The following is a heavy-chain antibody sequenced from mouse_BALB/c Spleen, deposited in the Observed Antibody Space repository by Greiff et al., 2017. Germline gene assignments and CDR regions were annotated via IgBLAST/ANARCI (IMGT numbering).Heavy chain of an antibody. CDR1: GFTFSSFG. J-gene: IGHJ4*01. V-gene: IGHV5-17*02. CDR2: ISSGSSTI. Sequence: EVNVVESGGGLVQPGGSRKLSCAASGFTFSSFGMHWVRQAPEKGLEWVAYISSGSSTIYYADTVKGRFTISRDNPKNTLFLQMTSLRSEDTAMYYCARRRYGSSYDYYYAMDYWGQGTSVTVSS. CDR3: ARRRYGSSYDYYYAMDY. D-gene: IGHD1-1*01.